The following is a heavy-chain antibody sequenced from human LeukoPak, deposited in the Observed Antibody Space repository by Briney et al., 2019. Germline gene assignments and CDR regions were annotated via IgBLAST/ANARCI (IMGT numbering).Heavy chain of an antibody. CDR3: AKSGSTWYDYFDF. J-gene: IGHJ4*02. CDR1: GFTFSSYA. V-gene: IGHV3-23*01. Sequence: GGSLRLSCAASGFTFSSYAMTWVRQAPGKGLEWDSTISGDGGTTFYADSVKGRFTISRENSKNTLYLQMSSLRADDTAVYYCAKSGSTWYDYFDFWGQGALVTVSS. CDR2: ISGDGGTT. D-gene: IGHD6-13*01.